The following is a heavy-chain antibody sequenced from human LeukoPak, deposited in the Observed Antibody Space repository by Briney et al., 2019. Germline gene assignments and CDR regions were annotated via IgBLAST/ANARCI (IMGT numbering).Heavy chain of an antibody. CDR3: ARGVRAFGELYGHDAFDI. D-gene: IGHD3-10*01. V-gene: IGHV4-59*01. J-gene: IGHJ3*02. CDR2: IYYSGST. CDR1: GGSISSYY. Sequence: SETLSLTCTVSGGSISSYYWSWIRQPPGKGLEWIGYIYYSGSTNYNPSLKSRVTISVDTSKNQFSLKLSSVTAADTAVYYCARGVRAFGELYGHDAFDIWGQGTMVTVSS.